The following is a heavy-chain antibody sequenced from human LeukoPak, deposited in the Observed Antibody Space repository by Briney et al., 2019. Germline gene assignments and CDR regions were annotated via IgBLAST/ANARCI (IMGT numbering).Heavy chain of an antibody. CDR2: ISYDGSNK. CDR1: GFTLSTYA. CDR3: AKGVWMATRTSADY. D-gene: IGHD5-24*01. V-gene: IGHV3-30-3*01. J-gene: IGHJ4*02. Sequence: GRTLRLSCAASGFTLSTYAMHWVRQAPGKGLEWVSVISYDGSNKYYADSVKGRFTISSDNSKNTLYLQMNSLRAEDTAVYYCAKGVWMATRTSADYWGQGTLVTVSS.